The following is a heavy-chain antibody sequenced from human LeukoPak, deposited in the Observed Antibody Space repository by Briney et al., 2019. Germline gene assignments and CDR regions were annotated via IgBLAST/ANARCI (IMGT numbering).Heavy chain of an antibody. CDR1: GFSFSGHW. V-gene: IGHV3-74*01. Sequence: HPGGSLRLSCTASGFSFSGHWMHWARQLPGKGLVWVSRISPTGSTTSYADSVKGRFTISRDNAKNSLFLQMNSLRAEDTAVYHCARVPGYTYGRGTIDSWGQGTLVTVSS. D-gene: IGHD5-18*01. J-gene: IGHJ4*02. CDR2: ISPTGSTT. CDR3: ARVPGYTYGRGTIDS.